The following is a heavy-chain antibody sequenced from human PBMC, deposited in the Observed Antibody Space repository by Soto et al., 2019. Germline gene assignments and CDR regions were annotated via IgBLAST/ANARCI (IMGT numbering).Heavy chain of an antibody. Sequence: EVQLVESGGGLVQPGGSLRLSCAASEFTFSSYSMNWVRQAPGKGLEWVSYITSSGTTIFYADSVKGRFTISRDNAKNSLYLQMNSLRDEDTAVYYCASSRGYFDYWGHGTLVTVSS. V-gene: IGHV3-48*02. J-gene: IGHJ4*01. CDR2: ITSSGTTI. CDR3: ASSRGYFDY. CDR1: EFTFSSYS.